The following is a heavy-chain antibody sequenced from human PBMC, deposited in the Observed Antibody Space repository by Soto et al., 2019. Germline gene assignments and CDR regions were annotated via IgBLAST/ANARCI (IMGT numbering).Heavy chain of an antibody. CDR1: GGSISGSSYY. CDR2: ISYSGTT. D-gene: IGHD3-10*01. CDR3: ESSESYDQSDY. V-gene: IGHV4-39*01. J-gene: IGHJ4*02. Sequence: PSETLSLTCTVSGGSISGSSYYWGWIRQPPGKGLEWIGNISYSGTTYYNPSLKSRVTISVDTSKNQFSLKLRSVTAADTAVYYCESSESYDQSDYWGQGTLVTAPQ.